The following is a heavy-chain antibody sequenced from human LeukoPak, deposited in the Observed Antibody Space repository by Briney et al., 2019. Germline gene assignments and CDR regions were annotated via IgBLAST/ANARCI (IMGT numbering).Heavy chain of an antibody. V-gene: IGHV1-3*01. CDR2: INAGNGNT. D-gene: IGHD1-1*01. CDR3: ARGYEADYYYGMDV. CDR1: GYTFTSYY. J-gene: IGHJ6*02. Sequence: ASVKVSCKASGYTFTSYYMHWVRQAPGQRLEWMGWINAGNGNTKYSQKFQGRVTITRDTSASTAYMELSSLRSEDTAVYYCARGYEADYYYGMDVWGQGTTVTVSS.